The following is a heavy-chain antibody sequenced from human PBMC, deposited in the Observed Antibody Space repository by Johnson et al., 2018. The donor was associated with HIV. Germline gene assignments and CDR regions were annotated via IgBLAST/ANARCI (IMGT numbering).Heavy chain of an antibody. D-gene: IGHD1-1*01. CDR3: TTDPWWNGYHAFDI. V-gene: IGHV3-20*04. J-gene: IGHJ3*02. CDR2: IRGSGGSK. Sequence: VQLVESGGGVVRPGGSRRLSCAASGFTFDDYGMSWVRQAPGKGLEWVSSIRGSGGSKYYADSVKGRFTISRDNAKNSLYLQMNSLKTEDTAVYYCTTDPWWNGYHAFDIWGQGTMVTVSS. CDR1: GFTFDDYG.